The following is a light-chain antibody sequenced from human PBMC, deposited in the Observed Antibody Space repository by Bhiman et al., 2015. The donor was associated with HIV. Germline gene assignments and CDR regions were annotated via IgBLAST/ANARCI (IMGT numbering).Light chain of an antibody. CDR2: QDT. Sequence: SYALTQPPSVSVSPGQTASVTCSGDKLGDKYTCWYQQKPGQSPVLVIYQDTKRPSGIPERFSGSNSGNTATLTISGTQPMDESDYYCQAWDNSAVLFGGGTKLAVL. CDR3: QAWDNSAVL. CDR1: KLGDKY. J-gene: IGLJ2*01. V-gene: IGLV3-1*01.